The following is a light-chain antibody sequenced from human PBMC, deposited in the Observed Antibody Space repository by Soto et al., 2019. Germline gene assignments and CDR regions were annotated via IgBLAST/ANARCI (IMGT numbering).Light chain of an antibody. CDR1: QYINTR. Sequence: TQSPATLSSFPGDRVTLSCRASQYINTRLDWYQQKPGKAPRLLIYTVSTLESGVPSRFSASGSGTEFTLTISSLHPDDFATYYCQEYNNYWTFGQGTKVDI. CDR3: QEYNNYWT. J-gene: IGKJ1*01. V-gene: IGKV1-5*01. CDR2: TVS.